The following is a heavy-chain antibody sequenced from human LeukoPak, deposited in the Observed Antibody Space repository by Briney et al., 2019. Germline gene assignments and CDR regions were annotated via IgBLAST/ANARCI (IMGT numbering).Heavy chain of an antibody. D-gene: IGHD6-13*01. V-gene: IGHV3-30*03. Sequence: PGGSLRLSCAASGFTFSSYGMHWVRQAPGKGLEWVAVISYDGRNKYYADSVKGRFTLSRDNSKSTLYLQMSSLRLEDTAIYYCASHWAQQVVSDYWGQGTLVTVSS. J-gene: IGHJ4*02. CDR1: GFTFSSYG. CDR2: ISYDGRNK. CDR3: ASHWAQQVVSDY.